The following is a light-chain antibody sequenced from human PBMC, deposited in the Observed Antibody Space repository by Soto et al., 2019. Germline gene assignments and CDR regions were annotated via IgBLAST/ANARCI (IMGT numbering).Light chain of an antibody. Sequence: EIVLTQSPATLSLSPEERATLSCRASQSVSSYLAWYQQKPGQAPRLLIYDASNRATGIPARFSGSGAGTDFTLTISSLDPEEFAVYYCQQRSNWPPYTFGQGTKLEIK. J-gene: IGKJ2*01. CDR2: DAS. V-gene: IGKV3-11*01. CDR3: QQRSNWPPYT. CDR1: QSVSSY.